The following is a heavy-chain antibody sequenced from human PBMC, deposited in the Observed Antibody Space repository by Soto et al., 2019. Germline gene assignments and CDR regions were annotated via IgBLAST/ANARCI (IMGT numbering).Heavy chain of an antibody. Sequence: EVQLVESGGGLVQPGGSLRLSCAASGFIFRSYAMYWVRQASGKGLEWVSVIDTIGGTYYAGSVEGRFTISRENAKNSLYLQMNSLRAGDTAVYYCARGGCRGVSCHADYWGQGTLVTVSS. CDR1: GFIFRSYA. J-gene: IGHJ4*02. V-gene: IGHV3-13*04. CDR3: ARGGCRGVSCHADY. D-gene: IGHD2-15*01. CDR2: IDTIGGT.